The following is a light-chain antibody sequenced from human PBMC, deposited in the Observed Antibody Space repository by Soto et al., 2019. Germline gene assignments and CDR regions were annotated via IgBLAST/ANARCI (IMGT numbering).Light chain of an antibody. CDR1: RDVSNY. J-gene: IGKJ3*01. CDR3: QQYNNLPFT. CDR2: GAS. V-gene: IGKV1-33*01. Sequence: DTQMTQSPSSLSACVGDRVTITCQASRDVSNYLNWYQQKPGKAPYLLIYGASNLQTGVPSRFSGSGSGTDFTFTISSLQPEDIATYYCQQYNNLPFTFGPGTKVYIK.